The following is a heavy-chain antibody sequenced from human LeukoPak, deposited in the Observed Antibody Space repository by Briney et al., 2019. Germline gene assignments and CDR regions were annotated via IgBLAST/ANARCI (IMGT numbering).Heavy chain of an antibody. CDR2: ISSSSSYI. J-gene: IGHJ6*02. CDR3: ALLPRELAGEGMDV. D-gene: IGHD3-10*01. Sequence: PGGSLRLSCPVSGFTSSSYSMNWVRQAPGRGLEWVSSISSSSSYIYYADSVKGRFTISRDNAKNSLYLQMNSLRAEDTAVYYCALLPRELAGEGMDVWGQGTTVTVSS. V-gene: IGHV3-21*01. CDR1: GFTSSSYS.